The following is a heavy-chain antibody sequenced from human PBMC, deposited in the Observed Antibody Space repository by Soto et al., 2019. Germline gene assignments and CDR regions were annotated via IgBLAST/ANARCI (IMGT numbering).Heavy chain of an antibody. D-gene: IGHD1-1*01. CDR1: GYTFTSTW. Sequence: ASVKVSCKASGYTFTSTWMHWVRQAPGQGLEWMGIINPYGGAATYAEKFQGRVTMTRDTSISTAYMEMRRLTSDNTAVYYWARGSPTTTPFNYGGQETLVTVSS. J-gene: IGHJ4*02. CDR2: INPYGGAA. CDR3: ARGSPTTTPFNY. V-gene: IGHV1-46*01.